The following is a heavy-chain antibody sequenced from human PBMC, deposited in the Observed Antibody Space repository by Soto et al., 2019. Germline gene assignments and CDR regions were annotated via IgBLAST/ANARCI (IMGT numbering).Heavy chain of an antibody. CDR2: ISGVSYNI. V-gene: IGHV3-48*03. Sequence: PGGSLRLSCAASGFTFSAFEMNWVRQAPGKGLEWISYISGVSYNIYYADSVKGRFTVSRDNAKNTLYLHMNSLRSEDTAVYYCARVKPTTVVTPYYYYGMDVWGQGTTVTVSS. CDR3: ARVKPTTVVTPYYYYGMDV. J-gene: IGHJ6*02. D-gene: IGHD4-17*01. CDR1: GFTFSAFE.